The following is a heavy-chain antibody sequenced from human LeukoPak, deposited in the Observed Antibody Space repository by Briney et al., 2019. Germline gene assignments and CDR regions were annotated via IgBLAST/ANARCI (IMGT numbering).Heavy chain of an antibody. D-gene: IGHD3-22*01. CDR3: ARGSGETGGYYYVY. J-gene: IGHJ4*02. V-gene: IGHV1-69*13. Sequence: GASVMVSCKASGGSFSRYAISWVRQAPGQGLEWMGGIIPMFGTANYAQKFQGRVTITADESTRTAYMELRTLRSEDTAIYYCARGSGETGGYYYVYWGRGTPVTVSS. CDR2: IIPMFGTA. CDR1: GGSFSRYA.